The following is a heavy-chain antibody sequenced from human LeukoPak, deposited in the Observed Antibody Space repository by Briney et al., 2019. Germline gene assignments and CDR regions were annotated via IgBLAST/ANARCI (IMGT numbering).Heavy chain of an antibody. V-gene: IGHV1-18*01. CDR1: GYTFTSYG. CDR2: ISAYNGNT. D-gene: IGHD4-17*01. Sequence: ASVKVSCKASGYTFTSYGISWVRQAPGRGLEWMGWISAYNGNTNYAQKLQGRVTMTTDTSTSTAYMELRSLRSDDTAVYYCARGAYGHYPPYFDYWGQGTLVTVSS. CDR3: ARGAYGHYPPYFDY. J-gene: IGHJ4*02.